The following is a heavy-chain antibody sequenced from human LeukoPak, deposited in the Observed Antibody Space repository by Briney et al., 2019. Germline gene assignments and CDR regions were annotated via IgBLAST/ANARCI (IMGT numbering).Heavy chain of an antibody. J-gene: IGHJ4*02. CDR2: MYHSGST. D-gene: IGHD2-2*01. CDR3: ARQRYCHSTSCYFDY. Sequence: SETLSLTCTVSGGSISSYYWSWIRQPPGKGLEWIGSMYHSGSTYDSPSLKSRVTMSVDTSKNQFSLKLTSVTAADTAVYYCARQRYCHSTSCYFDYWGQGTLVTVSS. CDR1: GGSISSYY. V-gene: IGHV4-59*04.